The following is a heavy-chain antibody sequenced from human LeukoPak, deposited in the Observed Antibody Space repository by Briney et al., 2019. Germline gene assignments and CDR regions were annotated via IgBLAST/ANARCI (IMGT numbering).Heavy chain of an antibody. D-gene: IGHD6-13*01. CDR1: GFTLSSYW. Sequence: GGSLRLSCAASGFTLSSYWMHWVRQAPGEGLVWVSRVDPDGSTTNYADSVKGRFTTSRDNAKNTLYLQMNSLRAEDTALYYCTRVQAGRAGLMDVWGRGTTVTVSS. CDR3: TRVQAGRAGLMDV. CDR2: VDPDGSTT. V-gene: IGHV3-74*01. J-gene: IGHJ6*02.